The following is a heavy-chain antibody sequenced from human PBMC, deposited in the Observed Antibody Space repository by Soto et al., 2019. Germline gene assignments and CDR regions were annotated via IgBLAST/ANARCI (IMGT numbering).Heavy chain of an antibody. CDR1: GFTLSDHY. Sequence: EVQLVESGGGLVQPGGSLRLSCAASGFTLSDHYMDWVRQAPGKGLEWVGRTKNKANRYTTEYAASVNGRFTISRDDSKNSLYLQMNSLKTEDTAVYYGARWVRGSPDIWGQGTLVTVSS. CDR3: ARWVRGSPDI. V-gene: IGHV3-72*01. CDR2: TKNKANRYTT. J-gene: IGHJ4*02. D-gene: IGHD3-16*01.